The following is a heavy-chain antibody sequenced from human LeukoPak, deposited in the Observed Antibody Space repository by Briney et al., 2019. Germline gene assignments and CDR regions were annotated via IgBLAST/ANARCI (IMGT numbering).Heavy chain of an antibody. CDR1: GFTFSSYA. J-gene: IGHJ6*03. CDR2: ISGSGGST. D-gene: IGHD6-13*01. Sequence: TGGSLRLSCVASGFTFSSYAMSWVRQAPGKGLEWVSAISGSGGSTYYADSVKGRFTISRDNSKNTLYLQMNSLRAEDTAVYYCAKGILNVPSSSWYHYYYMDVWGKGTTVTVSS. V-gene: IGHV3-23*01. CDR3: AKGILNVPSSSWYHYYYMDV.